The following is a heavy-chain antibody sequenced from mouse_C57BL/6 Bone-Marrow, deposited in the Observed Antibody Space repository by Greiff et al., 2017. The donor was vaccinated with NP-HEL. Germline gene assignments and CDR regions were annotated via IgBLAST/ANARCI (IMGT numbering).Heavy chain of an antibody. CDR2: ISTGGGRT. CDR3: ARPYYGSSYNWYFDV. D-gene: IGHD1-1*01. J-gene: IGHJ1*03. CDR1: GFTFSDYY. Sequence: EVQLMESGGGFVQPGGSLKLSCAASGFTFSDYYMYWVRQTPEQRLEWVAYISTGGGRTYYPDTVKGRFTISRDNAKTTLYLQMSRLKSEDTAMYYCARPYYGSSYNWYFDVWGTGTTVTVSS. V-gene: IGHV5-12*01.